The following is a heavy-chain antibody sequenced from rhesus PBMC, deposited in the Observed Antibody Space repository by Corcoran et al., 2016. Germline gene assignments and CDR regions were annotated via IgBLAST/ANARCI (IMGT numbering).Heavy chain of an antibody. CDR1: GGSFSGYY. CDR2: SSGSSGST. J-gene: IGHJ4*01. D-gene: IGHD2-21*01. Sequence: QVQLQESGPGLVKPSETLSLTCAVSGGSFSGYYWGWIRQPPGKGLEWIGYSSGSSGSTDYNPSRKSRVTIATDTSKNQCSLKLSSVTAADTAVYYCARGFCTGSGCYAGAFDYWGQGVLVTVSS. V-gene: IGHV4-165*01. CDR3: ARGFCTGSGCYAGAFDY.